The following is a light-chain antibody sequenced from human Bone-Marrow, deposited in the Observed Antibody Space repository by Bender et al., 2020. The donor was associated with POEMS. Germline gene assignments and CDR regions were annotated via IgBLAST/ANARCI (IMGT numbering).Light chain of an antibody. CDR2: DVT. CDR1: GSDIGGYNY. CDR3: SSYRSTDTVV. V-gene: IGLV2-14*03. J-gene: IGLJ2*01. Sequence: QSALTQPASVSGSPGQSITISCTGTGSDIGGYNYVSWYQQHPGKAPKLVIYDVTNRPSGVSSRFSGSVSGNTASLTISGLQAEDEADYYCSSYRSTDTVVFGGGTKLTVL.